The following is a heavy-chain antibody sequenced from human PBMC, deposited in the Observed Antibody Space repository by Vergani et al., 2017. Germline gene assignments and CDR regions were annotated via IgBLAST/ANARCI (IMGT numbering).Heavy chain of an antibody. CDR2: IYSVGTT. CDR3: ARGVVWFGDQRPPWFDP. V-gene: IGHV3-66*02. Sequence: EVQLLESGGGLVQPGGSLRLSCAASGFTFSSYAMSWVRQAPGKGLEWVSIIYSVGTTYYADSVKGRFTISRDNSKNTLYLLMNSLRPEDTAVYYCARGVVWFGDQRPPWFDPWGQGTLVTVSS. D-gene: IGHD3-10*01. CDR1: GFTFSSYA. J-gene: IGHJ5*02.